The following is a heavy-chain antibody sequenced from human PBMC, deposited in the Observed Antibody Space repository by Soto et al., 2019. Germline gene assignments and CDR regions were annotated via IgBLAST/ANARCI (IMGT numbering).Heavy chain of an antibody. J-gene: IGHJ5*02. V-gene: IGHV1-18*01. Sequence: ASVKVSCKASGYTFTIYGISWVRQAPGQGLEWMGWISAYNGNTNYAQKLQGRVTMTTDTSTSTAYMELRSLRSDDTAVYYCARFNYYDSSGYYYPRYNWFDPWGQGTLVTVSS. CDR3: ARFNYYDSSGYYYPRYNWFDP. D-gene: IGHD3-22*01. CDR1: GYTFTIYG. CDR2: ISAYNGNT.